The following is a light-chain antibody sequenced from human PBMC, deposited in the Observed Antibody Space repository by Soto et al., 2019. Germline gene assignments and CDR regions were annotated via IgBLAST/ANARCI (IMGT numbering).Light chain of an antibody. CDR2: SNN. CDR1: SSNIGAGYD. CDR3: QSYDSSLSGSYV. J-gene: IGLJ1*01. V-gene: IGLV1-40*01. Sequence: QSVLTQPPSVSGAPGQRVTISCTGSSSNIGAGYDVHWYQRLPGTAPKVLIYSNNNRPSGVPDRFSGSKSGTSASLAITGLQAEEEADYYRQSYDSSLSGSYVFGTGTKLTV.